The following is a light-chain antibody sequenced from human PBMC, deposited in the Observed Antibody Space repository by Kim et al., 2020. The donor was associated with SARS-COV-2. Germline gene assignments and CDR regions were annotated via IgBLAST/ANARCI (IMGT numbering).Light chain of an antibody. J-gene: IGLJ3*02. Sequence: KTVTISCTRSTGGIASNYVQWYQQRPGSAPTTVIYEDFQRPSGVPARFSGSIDRSSNSASLTISGLKTEDEADYYCQSYDSSNHWVFGGGTQLTVL. CDR1: TGGIASNY. CDR2: EDF. CDR3: QSYDSSNHWV. V-gene: IGLV6-57*03.